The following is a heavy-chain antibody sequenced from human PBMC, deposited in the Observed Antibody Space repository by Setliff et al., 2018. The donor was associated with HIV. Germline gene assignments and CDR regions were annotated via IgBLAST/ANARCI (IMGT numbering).Heavy chain of an antibody. Sequence: ASVKVSCKASTYTFTSYGISWVRQAPGQGLEWMGWTSPNRDGTNYAQKFQGRVTMTRDTSMRTVYMELRSLTSDDTAVYYCARRGYFDYWGQGTPVTVSS. CDR1: TYTFTSYG. CDR2: TSPNRDGT. J-gene: IGHJ4*02. V-gene: IGHV1-18*01. CDR3: ARRGYFDY.